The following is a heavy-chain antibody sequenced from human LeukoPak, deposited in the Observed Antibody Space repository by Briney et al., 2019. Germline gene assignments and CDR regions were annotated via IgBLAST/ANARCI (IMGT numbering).Heavy chain of an antibody. Sequence: SETLSLTCTVSGGSVSSGSYYWSWIRQPPGKGLEWFANMYYSGSTNYNPSLKSRVTISVNTSKNQFSLRLSSVTAADTAVYYCARDIYGYSDYWGQGTLVTVSS. CDR3: ARDIYGYSDY. J-gene: IGHJ4*02. CDR1: GGSVSSGSYY. CDR2: MYYSGST. V-gene: IGHV4-61*01. D-gene: IGHD5-18*01.